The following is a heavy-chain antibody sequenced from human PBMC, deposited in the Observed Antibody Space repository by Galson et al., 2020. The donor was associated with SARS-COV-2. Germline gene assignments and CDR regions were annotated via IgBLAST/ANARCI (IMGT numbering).Heavy chain of an antibody. V-gene: IGHV2-70*01. CDR1: GFSLSTSGMC. D-gene: IGHD3-9*01. J-gene: IGHJ4*02. CDR3: ARTTYDILTGYYSAFDY. Sequence: SGPTLVKPTQTLTLTCTFSGFSLSTSGMCVSCIRQPPGKALEWLALIDWDDDKYYSTSLKTRLTISKDTSKNQVVLTMTNMDPVDTATYYCARTTYDILTGYYSAFDYWGQGTLVTVSS. CDR2: IDWDDDK.